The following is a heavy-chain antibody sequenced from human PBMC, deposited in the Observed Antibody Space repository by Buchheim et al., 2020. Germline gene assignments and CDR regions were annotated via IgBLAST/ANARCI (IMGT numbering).Heavy chain of an antibody. J-gene: IGHJ6*02. Sequence: QVQLVQSGAEVKKPGASVKVSCKASGYTFTSYDINWVRQATGQGLEWMGWMNPNSGNTGYAQKFQGRVTMTRNTSISTAYLELSSLRSEDTAVYYCARVPGNDDILTGYYSYYGMDVWGQGTT. CDR1: GYTFTSYD. CDR3: ARVPGNDDILTGYYSYYGMDV. D-gene: IGHD3-9*01. CDR2: MNPNSGNT. V-gene: IGHV1-8*01.